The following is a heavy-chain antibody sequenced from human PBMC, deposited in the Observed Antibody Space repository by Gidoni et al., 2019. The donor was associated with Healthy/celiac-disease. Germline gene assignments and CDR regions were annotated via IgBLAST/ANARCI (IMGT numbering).Heavy chain of an antibody. CDR3: ARNYGGPPDYYYGMDV. Sequence: QVQLQESGPGLVKPSETLSLPCTVSGGSISSYYWSWIRQPPGKGLEWIGYIYYSGSTNYNPALKSRVTISVDTSKNQFSLKLSSVTAADTAVYYCARNYGGPPDYYYGMDVWGQGTTVTVSS. CDR2: IYYSGST. CDR1: GGSISSYY. J-gene: IGHJ6*02. V-gene: IGHV4-59*01. D-gene: IGHD4-17*01.